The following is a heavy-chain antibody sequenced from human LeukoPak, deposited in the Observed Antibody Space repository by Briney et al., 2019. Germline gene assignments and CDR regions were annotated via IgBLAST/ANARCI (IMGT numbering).Heavy chain of an antibody. J-gene: IGHJ5*02. CDR2: ISAYNGNT. CDR3: ARSFYYYGSGSGGGWFDP. D-gene: IGHD3-10*01. CDR1: GYTFTSYG. Sequence: GASVKVSCKASGYTFTSYGISWVRQAPGQGLEWMGWISAYNGNTNYAQKLQGRVTMTTDTSTSTAYMELRSLRSDDTAVYYCARSFYYYGSGSGGGWFDPWGQGTLVTVSS. V-gene: IGHV1-18*01.